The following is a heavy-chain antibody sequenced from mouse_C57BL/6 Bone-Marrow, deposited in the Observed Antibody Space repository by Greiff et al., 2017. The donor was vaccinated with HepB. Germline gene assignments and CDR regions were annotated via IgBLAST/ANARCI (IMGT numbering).Heavy chain of an antibody. D-gene: IGHD1-1*01. CDR2: IDPETGGT. J-gene: IGHJ1*03. CDR3: TRPPITTVVATDV. CDR1: GYTFTDYE. Sequence: VQLQQSGAELVRPGASVTLSCKASGYTFTDYEMHWVKQTPVHGLEWIGAIDPETGGTAYNQKFKGKAILTADKSSSTAYMELRSLTSEDSAVYYCTRPPITTVVATDVWGTGTTVTVSS. V-gene: IGHV1-15*01.